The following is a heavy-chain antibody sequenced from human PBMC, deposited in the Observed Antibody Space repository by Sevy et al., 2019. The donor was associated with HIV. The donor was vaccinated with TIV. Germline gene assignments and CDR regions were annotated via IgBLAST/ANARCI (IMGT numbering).Heavy chain of an antibody. D-gene: IGHD2-15*01. CDR2: TYYRSKWYN. Sequence: QSQTLSLTCAISGDSVSSNSAAWNWIRQSPSRGLEWLGRTYYRSKWYNDYAVSVKSRITINPDTSNNQFSLQLNSVTPVDTAVYYCARAGGGGYCSGGSCYSSYYYFYGMDVWGQGTTVTVSS. CDR3: ARAGGGGYCSGGSCYSSYYYFYGMDV. V-gene: IGHV6-1*01. CDR1: GDSVSSNSAA. J-gene: IGHJ6*02.